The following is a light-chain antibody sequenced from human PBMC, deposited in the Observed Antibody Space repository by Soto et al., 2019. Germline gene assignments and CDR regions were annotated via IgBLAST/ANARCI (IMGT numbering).Light chain of an antibody. V-gene: IGLV2-23*01. CDR2: EGS. J-gene: IGLJ2*01. Sequence: QSVLTQPASVSGSPGQSITISCTGTSSDVEGYNLVSWYQQHPGKAPQLIIYEGSQRPSGFSVRFSGSQSGDTASLAISGLQAEDEADYYCCSYARGVVFGGGTKVTVL. CDR1: SSDVEGYNL. CDR3: CSYARGVV.